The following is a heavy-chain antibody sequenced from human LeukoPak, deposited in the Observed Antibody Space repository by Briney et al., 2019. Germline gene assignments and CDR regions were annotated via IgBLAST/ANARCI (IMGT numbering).Heavy chain of an antibody. J-gene: IGHJ4*02. CDR1: GYSISSGYY. CDR3: ARGGYGSGSYQAQYYFDY. Sequence: SETLSLTCTVSGYSISSGYYWGWIRQPPGKGLEWIGSIYHSGSTYYNPSLKSRVTISVDTSKNQFSLKLSSVTAADTAVYYCARGGYGSGSYQAQYYFDYWGQGTLVTVSS. V-gene: IGHV4-38-2*02. D-gene: IGHD3-10*01. CDR2: IYHSGST.